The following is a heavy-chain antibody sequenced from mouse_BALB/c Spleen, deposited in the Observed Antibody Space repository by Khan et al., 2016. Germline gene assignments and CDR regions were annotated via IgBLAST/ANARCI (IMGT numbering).Heavy chain of an antibody. V-gene: IGHV14-3*02. D-gene: IGHD1-1*01. Sequence: VQLQQSGAELVKPGASVKLSCTASGFNIKNTYMHWVKQRPEQGLEWIGKIDPANGNSKSDPKFQGKATITADTSSNTAYLQLSSLTSEDTAVYYCVGYIFTSTYYAMDYWGQGSSVTVAS. CDR1: GFNIKNTY. J-gene: IGHJ4*01. CDR2: IDPANGNS. CDR3: VGYIFTSTYYAMDY.